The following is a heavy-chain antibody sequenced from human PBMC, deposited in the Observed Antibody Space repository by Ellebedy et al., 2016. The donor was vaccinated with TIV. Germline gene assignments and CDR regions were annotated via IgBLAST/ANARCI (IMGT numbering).Heavy chain of an antibody. V-gene: IGHV1-46*01. J-gene: IGHJ4*02. D-gene: IGHD6-6*01. CDR3: ARTPRIAARYPYEY. CDR2: INPSDGDT. Sequence: ASVKVSCXASGYTFTSYYLHWVRQAPGQRLEWMGIINPSDGDTRYAQKSQGRVTMTRDTSTSRVYMELSSLRSDDAAVYYCARTPRIAARYPYEYWGQGTLVTVSS. CDR1: GYTFTSYY.